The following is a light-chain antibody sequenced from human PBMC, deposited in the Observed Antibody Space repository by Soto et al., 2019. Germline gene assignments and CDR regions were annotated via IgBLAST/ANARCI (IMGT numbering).Light chain of an antibody. J-gene: IGKJ2*01. CDR1: QSVSNSY. V-gene: IGKV3-20*01. CDR2: GAS. Sequence: EVVLTQSPGILSLSPGERATLSCRASQSVSNSYLAWYQHKPGQAPRLLIYGASSRATGIPDRVNGSGSGTDFTLTINRLEPEDFAVYYCQQYGNSPRTFGQGTKLEI. CDR3: QQYGNSPRT.